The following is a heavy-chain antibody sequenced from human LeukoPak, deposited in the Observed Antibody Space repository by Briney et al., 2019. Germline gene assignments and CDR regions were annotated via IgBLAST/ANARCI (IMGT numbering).Heavy chain of an antibody. Sequence: SETLSLTCTVSGGPISSSSYYWGWIRQPPGKGLEWIGSIYYSGSTYYNPSLKSRVTISVDTSKNQFSLKLSSVTAADTAVYYCASFPRYCSSTSCYPNWFDPWGQGTLVTVSS. D-gene: IGHD2-2*01. J-gene: IGHJ5*02. CDR3: ASFPRYCSSTSCYPNWFDP. CDR1: GGPISSSSYY. V-gene: IGHV4-39*01. CDR2: IYYSGST.